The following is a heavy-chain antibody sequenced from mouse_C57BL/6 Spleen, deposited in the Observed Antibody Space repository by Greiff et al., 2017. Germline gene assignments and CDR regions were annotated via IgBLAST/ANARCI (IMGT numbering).Heavy chain of an antibody. CDR1: GYTFTDYE. CDR3: TRRGWLLQDY. V-gene: IGHV1-15*01. CDR2: IDPETGGT. Sequence: QVQLQQSGAELVRPGASVPLSCKASGYTFTDYEMHWVKQTPVHGLEWIGAIDPETGGTAYNQKFKGKAILTADKSSSTAYMELRSLTSEDSAVYYCTRRGWLLQDYWGQGTTLTVSS. D-gene: IGHD2-3*01. J-gene: IGHJ2*01.